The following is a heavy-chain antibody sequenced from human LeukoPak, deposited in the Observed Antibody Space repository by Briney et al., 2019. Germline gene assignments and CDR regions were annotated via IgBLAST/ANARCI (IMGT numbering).Heavy chain of an antibody. CDR1: GGSFSGYY. J-gene: IGHJ6*03. V-gene: IGHV4-34*01. CDR2: INHSGST. D-gene: IGHD3-22*01. CDR3: ARGQSGYYDSSGYYGSRNYYYYYYMDV. Sequence: PSETLSLTCAVYGGSFSGYYWSWIRQPPGKGLEWIGEINHSGSTNYNPSLKSRVTISVDTSKNKFSLKLSSVTAADTAVYYCARGQSGYYDSSGYYGSRNYYYYYYMDVWGKGTTVTVSS.